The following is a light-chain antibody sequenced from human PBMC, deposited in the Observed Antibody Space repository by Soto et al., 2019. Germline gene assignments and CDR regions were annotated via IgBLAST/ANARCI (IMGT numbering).Light chain of an antibody. Sequence: QSALTQPASVSGSPGKSITISCTGTSSDVGGYKYVSWFQHHPGKAPKLMIYEVSNRPSGVSNRFSGSKSGSTASLTISGLQAEDEADYYCSSYTSTSTVVFGGGTKLTVL. J-gene: IGLJ2*01. CDR1: SSDVGGYKY. CDR3: SSYTSTSTVV. CDR2: EVS. V-gene: IGLV2-14*01.